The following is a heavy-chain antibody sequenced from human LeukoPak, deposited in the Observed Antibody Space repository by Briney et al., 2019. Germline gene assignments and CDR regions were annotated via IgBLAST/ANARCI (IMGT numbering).Heavy chain of an antibody. CDR1: GGSISTYY. CDR3: ASASGGWEYFRH. Sequence: SETLSLTCTVSGGSISTYYWSWIRQPPGKGLEWIGYVYDSGGTNYNPSLKSRATISVDTSKNQFSLNLSSVTAADTAVYYCASASGGWEYFRHWGQGTLVTVSS. V-gene: IGHV4-59*01. J-gene: IGHJ1*01. D-gene: IGHD2-15*01. CDR2: VYDSGGT.